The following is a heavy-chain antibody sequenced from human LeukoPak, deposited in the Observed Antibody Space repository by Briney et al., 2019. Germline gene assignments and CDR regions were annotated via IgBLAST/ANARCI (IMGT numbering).Heavy chain of an antibody. V-gene: IGHV1-69*04. J-gene: IGHJ4*02. CDR1: GGTFSSYA. CDR2: IIPILGIA. CDR3: ARPGSGWYFQR. Sequence: ASVKVSCKASGGTFSSYATSWVRQAPGQGLEWMGRIIPILGIANYAQKFQGRVTITADKSTSTAYMELSSLRSEDTAVYYCARPGSGWYFQRWGQGTLVTVSS. D-gene: IGHD6-19*01.